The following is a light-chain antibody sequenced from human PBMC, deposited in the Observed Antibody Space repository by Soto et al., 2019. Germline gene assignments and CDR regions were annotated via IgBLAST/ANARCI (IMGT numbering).Light chain of an antibody. V-gene: IGKV3-20*01. CDR1: QSVDSSF. Sequence: EIVLTQSPGSLSLSPGERATLSCRASQSVDSSFFAWYQQKPGQAPRLLIYGASNRATGIPDRFSGRGSGTDFPLHITRLEPEDFGEYYFQQYFSSMTFGQGTKVEIK. CDR2: GAS. CDR3: QQYFSSMT. J-gene: IGKJ1*01.